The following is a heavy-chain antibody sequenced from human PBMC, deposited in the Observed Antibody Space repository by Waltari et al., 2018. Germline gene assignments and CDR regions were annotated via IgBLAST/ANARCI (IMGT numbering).Heavy chain of an antibody. V-gene: IGHV4-59*05. CDR2: IYYSGST. CDR3: ARLYCSSTSCYRAFDY. CDR1: GGSISSHY. Sequence: QVQLQESGPGLVKPSETLSLTCTVSGGSISSHYWSWIRQPPGKGLEWIGSIYYSGSTYYNPSLKSRVTISVDTSKNQFSLKLSSVTAADTAVYYCARLYCSSTSCYRAFDYWGQGTLVTVSS. D-gene: IGHD2-2*01. J-gene: IGHJ4*02.